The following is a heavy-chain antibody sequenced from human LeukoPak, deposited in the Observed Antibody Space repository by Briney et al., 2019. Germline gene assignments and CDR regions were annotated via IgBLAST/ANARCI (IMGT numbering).Heavy chain of an antibody. V-gene: IGHV3-23*01. Sequence: PGGSLRLSCAASGFTFSSYAMSWVRQAPGTGLEWVSAISGSGGSTYYADSVKGRFTISRDNSKNTLYLQMNSLRAEDTAVYYCAKTYGSGSYYNSLDYWGQGTLDTVST. CDR2: ISGSGGST. CDR3: AKTYGSGSYYNSLDY. J-gene: IGHJ4*02. CDR1: GFTFSSYA. D-gene: IGHD3-10*01.